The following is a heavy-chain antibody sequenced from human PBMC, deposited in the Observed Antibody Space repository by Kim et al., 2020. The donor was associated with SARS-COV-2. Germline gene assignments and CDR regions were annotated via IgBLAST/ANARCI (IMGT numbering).Heavy chain of an antibody. CDR3: TRAGGSFQIDY. V-gene: IGHV3-49*02. D-gene: IGHD1-26*01. J-gene: IGHJ4*02. CDR2: T. Sequence: TEYAASVKGRFTISRDDSKSIAYLQMNSLKTEDTAVYYCTRAGGSFQIDYWGQGTLVTVSS.